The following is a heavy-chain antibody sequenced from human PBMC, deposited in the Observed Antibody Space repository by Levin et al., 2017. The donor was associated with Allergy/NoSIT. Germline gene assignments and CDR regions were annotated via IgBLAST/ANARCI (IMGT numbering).Heavy chain of an antibody. V-gene: IGHV3-23*01. CDR2: VAAGSDST. J-gene: IGHJ4*02. D-gene: IGHD5-18*01. Sequence: GESLKISCAASGFTCSNYAMSWVRQAPGKGLEWVSAVAAGSDSTYYGDSDSVKGRFTISRDNSKNTLYLQMNSLRAEDTAVYYCAINLRYTYGFRHDFDHWGQGTLVIVSS. CDR1: GFTCSNYA. CDR3: AINLRYTYGFRHDFDH.